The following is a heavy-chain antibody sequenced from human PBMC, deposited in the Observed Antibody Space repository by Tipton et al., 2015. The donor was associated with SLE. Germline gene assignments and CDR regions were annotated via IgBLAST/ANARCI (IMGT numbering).Heavy chain of an antibody. CDR1: GGSISSYH. CDR3: ASGRRLVGFWNNYYGLDD. CDR2: VYYGGIT. V-gene: IGHV4-39*01. Sequence: TLSLTCTVSGGSISSYHWGWIRQPPGKGLEWIGSVYYGGITYYNPSLKSRVTISVDTSKNQFSLKLSSVTAADTAVYYCASGRRLVGFWNNYYGLDDWGQGTSVTVSS. D-gene: IGHD1/OR15-1a*01. J-gene: IGHJ6*02.